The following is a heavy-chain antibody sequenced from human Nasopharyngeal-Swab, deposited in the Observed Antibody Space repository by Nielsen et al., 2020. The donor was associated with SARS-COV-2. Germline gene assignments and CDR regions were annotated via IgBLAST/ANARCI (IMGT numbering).Heavy chain of an antibody. CDR3: ARGYSSGWYPFDY. Sequence: SETLSLTCTVSGGSISSSSYYWGWIRQPPGKGLEWIGSIYYSGSTYYNPSLKSRVTISVDTSKNQFPLKLSSVTAADTAVYYCARGYSSGWYPFDYWGQGTLVTVSS. V-gene: IGHV4-39*06. CDR2: IYYSGST. D-gene: IGHD6-19*01. J-gene: IGHJ4*02. CDR1: GGSISSSSYY.